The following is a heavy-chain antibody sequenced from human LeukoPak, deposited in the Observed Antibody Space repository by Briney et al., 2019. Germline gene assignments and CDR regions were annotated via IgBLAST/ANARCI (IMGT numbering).Heavy chain of an antibody. J-gene: IGHJ4*02. CDR2: ISFDGSNK. D-gene: IGHD3-9*01. V-gene: IGHV3-30-3*01. CDR3: ARDFGWLSGFDY. Sequence: GGSLRLSCAASGFTFSSYVMHWVRQAPGEGLEWVAVISFDGSNKYYGDSLKGRFTISRDNSKNTLYLQMNSLRGEDMATYYCARDFGWLSGFDYWGQGTLVTVSS. CDR1: GFTFSSYV.